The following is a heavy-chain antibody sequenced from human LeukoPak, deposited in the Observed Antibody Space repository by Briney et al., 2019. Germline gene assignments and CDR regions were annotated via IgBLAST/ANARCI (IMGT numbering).Heavy chain of an antibody. Sequence: PGGSLRLSCAASGFTFSSYSMNWVRQAPGKGLEWVSSISSSSSYIYYADSVKGRFTISRDNAKNSLYLQMNSLRAEDTAVYYCAKADWGTYCVDYWGQGTLVTVSS. J-gene: IGHJ4*02. D-gene: IGHD3-16*01. V-gene: IGHV3-21*01. CDR2: ISSSSSYI. CDR1: GFTFSSYS. CDR3: AKADWGTYCVDY.